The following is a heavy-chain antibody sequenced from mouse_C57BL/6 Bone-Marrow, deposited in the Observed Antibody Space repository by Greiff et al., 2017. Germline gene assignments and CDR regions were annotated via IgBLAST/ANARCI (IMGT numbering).Heavy chain of an antibody. Sequence: EVKLMESGGDLVKPGGSLKLSCAASGFTFSSYGMSWVRQTPDTRLEWVATISSGGSYTYYPDSVKGRFTISRDNAKNTLYLQMSSLKSEDTAMYYCARDWYFDVWGTGTTVTVSS. CDR3: ARDWYFDV. J-gene: IGHJ1*03. V-gene: IGHV5-6*01. CDR2: ISSGGSYT. CDR1: GFTFSSYG.